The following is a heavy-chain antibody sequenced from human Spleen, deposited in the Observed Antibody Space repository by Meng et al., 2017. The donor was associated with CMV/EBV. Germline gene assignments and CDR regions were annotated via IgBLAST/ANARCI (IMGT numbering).Heavy chain of an antibody. D-gene: IGHD2-2*01. J-gene: IGHJ5*02. CDR1: GGSITSYY. Sequence: SETLSLTCTVSGGSITSYYWSWIRQPPGKGLEWIEYIYYSGSTSYNPSLKSRVTISKDTSKNQFSLKLTSVTAADTAVYYCARIYCSSTSCGWFDPWGQGTLVTVSS. CDR2: IYYSGST. CDR3: ARIYCSSTSCGWFDP. V-gene: IGHV4-59*01.